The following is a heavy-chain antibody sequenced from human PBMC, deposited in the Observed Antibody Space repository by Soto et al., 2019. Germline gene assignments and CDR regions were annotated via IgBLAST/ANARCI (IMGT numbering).Heavy chain of an antibody. CDR1: GFTFSSYA. CDR2: ISGSGGST. V-gene: IGHV3-23*01. D-gene: IGHD4-17*01. J-gene: IGHJ4*02. CDR3: AKNFLLATVTTFNFDY. Sequence: GGSLRLSCAASGFTFSSYAVSWVRQAPGKGLEWVSAISGSGGSTYYADSVKGRFTISRDNSKNTLYLQMNSLRAEDTAVYYCAKNFLLATVTTFNFDYWGQGTLVTVSS.